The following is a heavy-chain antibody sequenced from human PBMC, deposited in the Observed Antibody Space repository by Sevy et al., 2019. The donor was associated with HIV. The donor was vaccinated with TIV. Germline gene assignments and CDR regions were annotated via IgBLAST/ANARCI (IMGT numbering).Heavy chain of an antibody. CDR1: GFTFDDYG. CDR2: INWNGGST. J-gene: IGHJ4*02. D-gene: IGHD3-9*01. V-gene: IGHV3-20*04. CDR3: AREVRLRYSDWSGYYFDY. Sequence: GGSLRLSCAASGFTFDDYGMSWVRQAPGKGLEWVSGINWNGGSTGYADSVKGRFTISRDNAKNSLYLQMNSLRAEDTALYYCAREVRLRYSDWSGYYFDYWGQGTLVTVSS.